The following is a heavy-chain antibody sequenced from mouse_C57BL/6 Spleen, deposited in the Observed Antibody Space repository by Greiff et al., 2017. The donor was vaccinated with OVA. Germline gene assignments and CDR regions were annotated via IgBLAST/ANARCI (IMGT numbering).Heavy chain of an antibody. CDR2: IHPNSGST. V-gene: IGHV1-64*01. CDR3: ARALTTVVVPFDD. Sequence: QVQLQQPGAELVKPGASVKLSCKASCYTFPLYFLPFFTPLPLHVLSWIGMIHPNSGSTNYNEKFKSKATLTVDKSSSTAYMQLSSLTSEDSAVYYCARALTTVVVPFDDWGQGTTLTVSS. D-gene: IGHD1-1*01. J-gene: IGHJ2*01. CDR1: CYTFPLYF.